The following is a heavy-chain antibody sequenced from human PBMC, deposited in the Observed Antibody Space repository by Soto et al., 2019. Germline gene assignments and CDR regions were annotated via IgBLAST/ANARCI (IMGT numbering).Heavy chain of an antibody. J-gene: IGHJ6*03. V-gene: IGHV3-21*01. Sequence: EVQLVESGGGLVKPGGSLRLSCAASGFTFSSYSMNWVRQAPGKGLEWVSSISSSSSYIYYADSVKGRFTISGDNAKNSLYLQMNSLRAEDTAVYYCARSLLGYYYYYMDVWGKGTTVTVSS. CDR1: GFTFSSYS. CDR2: ISSSSSYI. CDR3: ARSLLGYYYYYMDV.